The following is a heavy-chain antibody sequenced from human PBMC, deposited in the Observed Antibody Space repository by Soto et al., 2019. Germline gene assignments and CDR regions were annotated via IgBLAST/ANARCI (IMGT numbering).Heavy chain of an antibody. CDR1: GYTFTSYG. J-gene: IGHJ4*02. Sequence: ASVKVSCKASGYTFTSYGISWVRQAPGQGLEWMGWISAYNGNTNYAQKLQGRVTMTTDTSTSTAYMELRSLRSDDTAVYYCARPWDDYYGSGSYYPFDYWGQGTLVTAPQ. D-gene: IGHD3-10*01. CDR2: ISAYNGNT. V-gene: IGHV1-18*01. CDR3: ARPWDDYYGSGSYYPFDY.